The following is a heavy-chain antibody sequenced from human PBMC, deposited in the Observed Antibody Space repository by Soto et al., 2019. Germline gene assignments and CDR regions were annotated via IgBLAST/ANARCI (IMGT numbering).Heavy chain of an antibody. CDR1: GFTFSTTG. V-gene: IGHV3-30*18. CDR3: AKDLSGAGWYIDFVP. CDR2: ISHDGGVK. Sequence: QVHLVESGGGVVQPGRSLRLSCAASGFTFSTTGMHWVRQAPGKGLEWVAMISHDGGVKHYTDSVTGRVTISRDTSNHTVYLQMSSQRPYDAAMYHCAKDLSGAGWYIDFVPWGQGTLVTVSS. J-gene: IGHJ5*02. D-gene: IGHD6-19*01.